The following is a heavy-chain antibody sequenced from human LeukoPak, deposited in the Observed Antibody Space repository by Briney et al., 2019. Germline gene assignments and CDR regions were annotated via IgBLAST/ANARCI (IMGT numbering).Heavy chain of an antibody. D-gene: IGHD5-18*01. Sequence: GGSQRLSCAASGFTISSNYMSWIRQAPGKGLEWVSVIYSGGSTYYADSVKGRFTISRDNSKNTLYLQMNSLRAEDTAVYYCARDRGRGYSYGYTHWGQGTLVTVSS. CDR3: ARDRGRGYSYGYTH. CDR1: GFTISSNY. CDR2: IYSGGST. V-gene: IGHV3-66*01. J-gene: IGHJ4*02.